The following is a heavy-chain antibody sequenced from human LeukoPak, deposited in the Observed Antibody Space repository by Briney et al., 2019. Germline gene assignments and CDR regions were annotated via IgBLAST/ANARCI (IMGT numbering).Heavy chain of an antibody. V-gene: IGHV5-51*01. CDR1: GYNFTTYW. CDR2: IYPGDSDT. CDR3: ARYYYDSSGYYHSPNYFDY. Sequence: GESLKISCKGFGYNFTTYWIGWVRQKPGKGLEWMGIIYPGDSDTRYSPSFQGQVTISADKSISTAYLQWSSLKASDTAMYYCARYYYDSSGYYHSPNYFDYWGQGTLVTVSS. D-gene: IGHD3-22*01. J-gene: IGHJ4*02.